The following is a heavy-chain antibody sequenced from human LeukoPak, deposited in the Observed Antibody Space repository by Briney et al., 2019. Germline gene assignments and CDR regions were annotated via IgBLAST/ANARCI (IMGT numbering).Heavy chain of an antibody. D-gene: IGHD5-24*01. CDR2: IRYDGSNK. Sequence: AGGSLRLSCAASGFTFSSYGMHWVRQAPGKGLEWVAFIRYDGSNKYYADSVKGRFTISRDNSKNTLYLQMNSLRAEDTAVYYCAKRRRDGYNYGYWGQGTLVTVSS. V-gene: IGHV3-30*02. CDR3: AKRRRDGYNYGY. CDR1: GFTFSSYG. J-gene: IGHJ4*02.